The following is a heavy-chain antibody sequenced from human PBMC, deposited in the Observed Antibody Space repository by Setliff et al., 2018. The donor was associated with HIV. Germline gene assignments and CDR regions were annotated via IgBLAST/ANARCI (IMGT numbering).Heavy chain of an antibody. Sequence: SETLSLTCAVSGDSISSGSYYWSWIRQPAGEGLEWIGHIFTSGSTNYNPSLKSRVTISVDTSNNQFSLKLTSVTAADTAVYYCARHHPSVAVAGPFDRWGQGALVTVSS. CDR1: GDSISSGSYY. CDR2: IFTSGST. J-gene: IGHJ4*02. V-gene: IGHV4-61*09. D-gene: IGHD6-19*01. CDR3: ARHHPSVAVAGPFDR.